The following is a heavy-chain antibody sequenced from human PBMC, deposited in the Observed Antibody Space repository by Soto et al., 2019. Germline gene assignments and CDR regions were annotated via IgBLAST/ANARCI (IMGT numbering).Heavy chain of an antibody. D-gene: IGHD3-22*01. CDR2: ISSSSSYI. Sequence: GGSLRLSGAASGFTFTSHAMNWVRQAPGKGLEWVSSISSSSSYIYYADSVKGRFTISRDNAKNSLYLQMNSLRAEDTAVYYCARAPYYYDSSGYWSYWGQGTLVTVSS. V-gene: IGHV3-21*01. CDR1: GFTFTSHA. CDR3: ARAPYYYDSSGYWSY. J-gene: IGHJ4*02.